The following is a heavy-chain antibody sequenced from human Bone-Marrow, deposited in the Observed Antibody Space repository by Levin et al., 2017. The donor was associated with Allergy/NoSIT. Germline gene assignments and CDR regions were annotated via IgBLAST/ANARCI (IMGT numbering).Heavy chain of an antibody. CDR1: GFTFSSYA. D-gene: IGHD2-15*01. Sequence: LSLTCAASGFTFSSYAMSWVRQAPGKGLEWVSAISGSGGSTYYADSVKGRFTISRDNSKNTLYLQMNSLRAEDTAVYYCAKDALLGSGGSCLFDYWGQGTLVTVSS. CDR3: AKDALLGSGGSCLFDY. J-gene: IGHJ4*02. V-gene: IGHV3-23*01. CDR2: ISGSGGST.